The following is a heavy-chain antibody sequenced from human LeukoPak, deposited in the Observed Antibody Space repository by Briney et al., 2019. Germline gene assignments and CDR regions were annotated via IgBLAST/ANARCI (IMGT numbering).Heavy chain of an antibody. J-gene: IGHJ4*02. D-gene: IGHD3-9*01. V-gene: IGHV3-23*01. Sequence: PGGSLRLSCAASGFTFSSYAMSWVRQTPARGLEWVSSLKGTGGKFYADSVKGRFTLSRDDSRNTVYLQLNNLRVDGTAVYYCAKASWVLNADAVLWGQGTVVTVSS. CDR1: GFTFSSYA. CDR2: LKGTGGK. CDR3: AKASWVLNADAVL.